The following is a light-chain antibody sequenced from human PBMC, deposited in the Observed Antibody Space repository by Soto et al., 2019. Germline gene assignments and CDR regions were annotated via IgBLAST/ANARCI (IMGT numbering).Light chain of an antibody. V-gene: IGKV1-5*03. Sequence: DIQMTQSPSTLSGSVGDRVTITCRASQTISSWLAWYQQKPGKAPKLLIYKASTLKSGVPSRFSGSGSGTEFTLTISSLKHDDFATYYCQHYNSYSEAFGQGTKVDIK. J-gene: IGKJ1*01. CDR1: QTISSW. CDR2: KAS. CDR3: QHYNSYSEA.